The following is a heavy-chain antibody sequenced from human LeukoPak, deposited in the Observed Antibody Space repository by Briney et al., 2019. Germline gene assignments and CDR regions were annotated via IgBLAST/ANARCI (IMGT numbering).Heavy chain of an antibody. V-gene: IGHV3-48*03. CDR3: ARGPAGDPFDH. CDR1: GFTFRNYD. CDR2: IGSSGSPI. J-gene: IGHJ4*02. Sequence: GGSLRLPCAASGFTFRNYDMNWVRQAPGKGLEWVSFIGSSGSPIYYADSVKGRFTISRDNAKNSLYLQMSSLRVEDTAVYYCARGPAGDPFDHWGQGTLVTVSS. D-gene: IGHD3-16*01.